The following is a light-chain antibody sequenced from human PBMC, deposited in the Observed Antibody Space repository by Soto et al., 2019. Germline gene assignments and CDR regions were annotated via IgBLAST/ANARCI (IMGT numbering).Light chain of an antibody. CDR1: QSISAY. Sequence: IQLTQSPSSLSASVGDSVTITCRTSQSISAYLNWYRQKPGQAPELLIYSTSKLHGGVPSRFSGSGSVTEFTLTINSLQPEDLGTYFCQQSHSTEYSFGQGTRLEIK. J-gene: IGKJ2*01. CDR2: STS. CDR3: QQSHSTEYS. V-gene: IGKV1-39*01.